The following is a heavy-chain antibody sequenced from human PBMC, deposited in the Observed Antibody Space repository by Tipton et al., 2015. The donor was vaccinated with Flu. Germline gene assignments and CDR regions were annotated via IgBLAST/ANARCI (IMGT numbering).Heavy chain of an antibody. J-gene: IGHJ6*02. CDR2: IFYSGGN. D-gene: IGHD5-12*01. CDR3: ARAPLLRGERGYASGGFFYYGLDV. CDR1: GGSVNSAEYF. Sequence: TLSLTCTVSGGSVNSAEYFWSWICQHPGKGLEWIGYIFYSGGNYYNPSLNGRVTISVDTSKNQFSLTLTSVTAADTAVYYCARAPLLRGERGYASGGFFYYGLDVWGLGTTVTVSS. V-gene: IGHV4-31*03.